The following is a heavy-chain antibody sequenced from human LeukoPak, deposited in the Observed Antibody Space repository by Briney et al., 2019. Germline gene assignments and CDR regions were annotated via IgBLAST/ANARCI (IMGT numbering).Heavy chain of an antibody. CDR1: VGSITTYY. CDR2: IYYGGST. Sequence: SETLSLTCTVSVGSITTYYWSWIRQPPGKGLEWIAFIYYGGSTNYNPSLKSRVAISLDTSKNQFSLRLTSVTAADTAVYYCAGHVIYSGVYSYWFDPWGLGTLVTVSS. CDR3: AGHVIYSGVYSYWFDP. V-gene: IGHV4-59*08. D-gene: IGHD5-12*01. J-gene: IGHJ5*02.